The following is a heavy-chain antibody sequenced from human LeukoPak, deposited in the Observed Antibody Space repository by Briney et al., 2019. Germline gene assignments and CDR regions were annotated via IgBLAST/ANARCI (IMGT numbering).Heavy chain of an antibody. Sequence: SETLSLTCTVSGGSIIGYFWSWLRQSPGKGLEWIGYIYYSGSTNYNPSLKSRVTISVDTSKNQFSLKLSSVTAADTAVYYCARDNRNYYDSSGSNAFDIWGQGTMVTVSS. D-gene: IGHD3-22*01. CDR2: IYYSGST. CDR1: GGSIIGYF. J-gene: IGHJ3*02. V-gene: IGHV4-59*01. CDR3: ARDNRNYYDSSGSNAFDI.